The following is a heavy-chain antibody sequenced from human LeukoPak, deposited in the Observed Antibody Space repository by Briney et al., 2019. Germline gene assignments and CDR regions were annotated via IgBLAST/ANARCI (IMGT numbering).Heavy chain of an antibody. CDR1: SGSISSFY. CDR3: ARVTGYMIEDYFDY. J-gene: IGHJ4*02. V-gene: IGHV4-59*01. CDR2: IYYSGST. Sequence: SETLSLTCTVSSGSISSFYWSWIRQPPGKGLEWIGYIYYSGSTNYNPSLKSRVTISVDTSKNQFSLRLSSVTAADTAVYYCARVTGYMIEDYFDYWGQGTLVTVSS. D-gene: IGHD3-22*01.